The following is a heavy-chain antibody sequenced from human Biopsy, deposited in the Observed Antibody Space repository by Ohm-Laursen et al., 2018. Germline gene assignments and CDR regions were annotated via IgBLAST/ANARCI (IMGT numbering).Heavy chain of an antibody. J-gene: IGHJ6*02. CDR2: ISYDGYNK. Sequence: SLRLSCSASGFTFSSYGMHWVRQTPGKGLGSVALISYDGYNKWYADSVKGRFTISRDNAQKSLDLQLNSLRAEDTAVYYCVRGRSMDVWGQGTTVTVSS. V-gene: IGHV3-30*03. CDR3: VRGRSMDV. CDR1: GFTFSSYG.